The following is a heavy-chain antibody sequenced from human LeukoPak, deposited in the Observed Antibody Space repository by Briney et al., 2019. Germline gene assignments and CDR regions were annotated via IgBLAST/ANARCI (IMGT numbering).Heavy chain of an antibody. CDR2: IKEDGSEA. Sequence: GGSLGLSCAASGFTLGTYWMTWFRQTPRKGLEWAAAIKEDGSEAYYVDSVKGRFTISRDNAKNSLYLQMSSLRAEDTAVYYCARTTYGDYWGQGTLVTVSS. CDR3: ARTTYGDY. CDR1: GFTLGTYW. J-gene: IGHJ4*02. D-gene: IGHD1-1*01. V-gene: IGHV3-7*02.